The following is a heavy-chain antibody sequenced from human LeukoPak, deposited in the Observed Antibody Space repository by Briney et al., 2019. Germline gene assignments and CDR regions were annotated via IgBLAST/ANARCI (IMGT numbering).Heavy chain of an antibody. D-gene: IGHD3-22*01. CDR3: ARHSSVLNSFDP. CDR1: AYSFTNYW. Sequence: GESLRISCKGSAYSFTNYWIRWGRQMPGKGLEWIRSIYPRHSPPTYRPSFPPHFTISAHNSIITAYLQWISLKASDTAMYYFARHSSVLNSFDPWGQETLVTVSS. J-gene: IGHJ5*02. V-gene: IGHV5-10-1*01. CDR2: IYPRHSPP.